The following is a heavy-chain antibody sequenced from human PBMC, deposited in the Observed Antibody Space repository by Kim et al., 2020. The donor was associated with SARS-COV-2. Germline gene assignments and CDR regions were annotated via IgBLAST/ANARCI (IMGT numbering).Heavy chain of an antibody. CDR2: MSYDGTNK. CDR1: GFTFSNYA. V-gene: IGHV3-30-3*01. J-gene: IGHJ3*02. Sequence: GGSLRLSCAASGFTFSNYAMHWVRQAPGKGLEWVAVMSYDGTNKYYTDSVKGRSTISRDNSKDTLYLQMNSLRAEDTAVYYCARGYCSSTRCYPDAFDIWGQGTMVTVSS. CDR3: ARGYCSSTRCYPDAFDI. D-gene: IGHD2-2*01.